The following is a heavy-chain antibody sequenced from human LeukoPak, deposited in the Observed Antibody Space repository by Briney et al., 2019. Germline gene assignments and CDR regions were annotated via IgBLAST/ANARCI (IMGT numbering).Heavy chain of an antibody. CDR3: ARESLPIVVVPAASGY. J-gene: IGHJ4*02. CDR1: GFTFSSYS. Sequence: GGSLRLSCAASGFTFSSYSMNWVRQAPGKGLEWVSSISSSSSYIYYADSVKGRFTISRDNAKNSLYLQMTSLRAEDTAVYYCARESLPIVVVPAASGYWGRGTLVTVSS. CDR2: ISSSSSYI. D-gene: IGHD2-2*01. V-gene: IGHV3-21*01.